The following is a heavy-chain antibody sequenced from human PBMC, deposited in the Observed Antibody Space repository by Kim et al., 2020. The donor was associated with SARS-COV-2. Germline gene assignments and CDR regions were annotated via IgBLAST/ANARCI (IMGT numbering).Heavy chain of an antibody. V-gene: IGHV5-51*01. CDR1: GYSFTSYW. Sequence: GESLKISCKGSGYSFTSYWIGWVRQMPGKGLEWMGIIYPGDSDTRYSPSFQGQVTISADKSISTAYLQWSSLKASDTAMYYCARLNPGGSGSYYISDWFDPWGQGTLVTVSS. J-gene: IGHJ5*02. CDR2: IYPGDSDT. CDR3: ARLNPGGSGSYYISDWFDP. D-gene: IGHD3-10*01.